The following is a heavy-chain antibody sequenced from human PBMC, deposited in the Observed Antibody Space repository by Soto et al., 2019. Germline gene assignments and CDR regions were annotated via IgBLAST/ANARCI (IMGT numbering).Heavy chain of an antibody. J-gene: IGHJ6*02. D-gene: IGHD6-13*01. Sequence: SVKVSCKASGGTFSSYAISWVRQAPGQGLEWMGGIIPIFGTANYAQKFQGRVTITADESTSTAYMELSSLRSEDTAVYYCAGAAADRRVGYYYGMDVWGQGTTVTVSS. CDR3: AGAAADRRVGYYYGMDV. V-gene: IGHV1-69*13. CDR2: IIPIFGTA. CDR1: GGTFSSYA.